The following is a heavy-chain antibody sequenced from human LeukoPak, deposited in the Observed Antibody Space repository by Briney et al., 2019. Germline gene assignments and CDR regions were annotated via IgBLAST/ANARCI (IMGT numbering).Heavy chain of an antibody. Sequence: GGSLRLSCAASGFTFSTFGMHWVRQAPGKGLEWVAFILYDGSNKYYEDSVKGRFTISRDNSKNTLYLQVNSLRPEDTAVYYCAKHTVLGAFDIWGQGTMVTISS. CDR3: AKHTVLGAFDI. CDR1: GFTFSTFG. CDR2: ILYDGSNK. V-gene: IGHV3-30*02. J-gene: IGHJ3*02.